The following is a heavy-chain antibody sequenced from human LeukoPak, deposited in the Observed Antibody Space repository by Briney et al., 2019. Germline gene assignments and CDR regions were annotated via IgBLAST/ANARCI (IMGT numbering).Heavy chain of an antibody. Sequence: PGGSLTLSCAASGFTFSSYAMTWVRQAPGKGLEWVSSISSSSSYIYYADSVKGRFTISRDNAKNSLYLQMNSLRAEDTAVYYCARGYSYAEGDFDYWGQGTLVTVSS. CDR1: GFTFSSYA. D-gene: IGHD5-18*01. CDR2: ISSSSSYI. CDR3: ARGYSYAEGDFDY. V-gene: IGHV3-21*01. J-gene: IGHJ4*02.